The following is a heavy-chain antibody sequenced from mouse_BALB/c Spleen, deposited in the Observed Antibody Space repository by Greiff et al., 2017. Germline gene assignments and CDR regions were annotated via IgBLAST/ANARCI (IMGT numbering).Heavy chain of an antibody. CDR1: GYTFTSYW. Sequence: QVQLQQSGAELAKPGASVKMSCKASGYTFTSYWMHWVKQRPGQGLEWIGYINPSTGYTEYNQKFKDKATLTADKSSSTAYMQLSSLTSEDSAVYYCAGSGYYFDYWGQGTTLTVSS. D-gene: IGHD3-1*01. CDR2: INPSTGYT. V-gene: IGHV1-7*01. CDR3: AGSGYYFDY. J-gene: IGHJ2*01.